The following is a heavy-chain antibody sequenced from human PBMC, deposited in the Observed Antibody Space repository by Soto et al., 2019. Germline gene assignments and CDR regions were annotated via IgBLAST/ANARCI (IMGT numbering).Heavy chain of an antibody. Sequence: PSETLSLTCAVYGGSFSGYYWSWIRQPPGKGLEWIGEINHSGSTNYNPSLKSRVTISVDTSKNQFSLKLSSVTAADTAVYYCVIGTDYYYYYYKDGCGKGTTVNVSS. CDR2: INHSGST. CDR3: VIGTDYYYYYYKDG. V-gene: IGHV4-34*01. J-gene: IGHJ6*03. CDR1: GGSFSGYY.